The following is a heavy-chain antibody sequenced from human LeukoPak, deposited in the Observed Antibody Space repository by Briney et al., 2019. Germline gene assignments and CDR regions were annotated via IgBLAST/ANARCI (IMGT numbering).Heavy chain of an antibody. CDR1: GGSTTSNNW. CDR2: AYHSGIT. V-gene: IGHV4-4*02. D-gene: IGHD5-18*01. Sequence: SETLSLTCDVSGGSTTSNNWWSWVRRPPGKGLEWIGEAYHSGITNYNPSLKSRVTISVDKSKNQFSLELTSVTAAATALYYCARRGYSYGYFDYWGQGTLVTVSS. CDR3: ARRGYSYGYFDY. J-gene: IGHJ4*02.